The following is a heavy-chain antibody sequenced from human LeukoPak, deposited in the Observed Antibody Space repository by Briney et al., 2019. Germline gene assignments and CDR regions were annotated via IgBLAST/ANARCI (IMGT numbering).Heavy chain of an antibody. CDR2: ISYDGSIK. V-gene: IGHV3-30-3*01. CDR3: ARGDDSSGYYPIPGY. D-gene: IGHD3-22*01. Sequence: QPGGSLRLSCAASGFTFSSYAMHWVRQAPGKGLEWVAVISYDGSIKYYADSVKGRFTISRDNSKNTLYLQMNSLRAEDTAVYYCARGDDSSGYYPIPGYWGQGTLVTVSS. CDR1: GFTFSSYA. J-gene: IGHJ4*02.